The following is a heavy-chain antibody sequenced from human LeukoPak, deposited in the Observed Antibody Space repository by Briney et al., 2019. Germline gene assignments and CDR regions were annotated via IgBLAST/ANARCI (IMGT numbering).Heavy chain of an antibody. V-gene: IGHV3-66*01. CDR2: IYSGGST. J-gene: IGHJ4*02. CDR3: ARAGGGY. CDR1: GFTFDDYA. D-gene: IGHD6-25*01. Sequence: GGSLRLSCAASGFTFDDYAMHWVRQGPGKGLEWVSVIYSGGSTYYADSVKGRFTISRDNSKNTLYLQMNSLRAEDTAVYYCARAGGGYWGQGTLVTVSS.